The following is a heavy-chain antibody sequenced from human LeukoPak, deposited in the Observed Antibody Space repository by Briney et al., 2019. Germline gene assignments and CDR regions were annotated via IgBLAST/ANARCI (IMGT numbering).Heavy chain of an antibody. V-gene: IGHV1-69*06. CDR1: GGTFSSYA. D-gene: IGHD3-10*01. CDR2: IIPIFGTA. Sequence: SVKVSCKASGGTFSSYAISWVRQAPGQGLEWMGGIIPIFGTANYAQKFQGRVTITADKSTSTAYMELSSLRSEDTAVYYCATEGGRFGELFLDYWGQGTLVTVSS. J-gene: IGHJ4*02. CDR3: ATEGGRFGELFLDY.